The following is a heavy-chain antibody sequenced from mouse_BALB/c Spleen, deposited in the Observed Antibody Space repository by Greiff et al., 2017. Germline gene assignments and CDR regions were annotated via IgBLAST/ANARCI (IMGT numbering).Heavy chain of an antibody. CDR3: TRRGLRRGYFDY. CDR1: GYTFTSYW. V-gene: IGHV1-69*02. Sequence: QVQLKQPGAELVRPGASVKLSCKASGYTFTSYWINWVKQRPGQGLEWIGNIYPSDSYTNYNQKFKDKATLTVDKSSSTAYMQLSSPTSEDSAVYYCTRRGLRRGYFDYWGQGTTLTVSS. J-gene: IGHJ2*01. CDR2: IYPSDSYT. D-gene: IGHD2-2*01.